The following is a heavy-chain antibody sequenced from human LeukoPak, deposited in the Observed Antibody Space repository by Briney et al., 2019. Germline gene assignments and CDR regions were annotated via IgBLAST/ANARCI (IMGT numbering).Heavy chain of an antibody. CDR2: MKSNSGDT. V-gene: IGHV1-8*01. CDR1: GYTFTGYD. D-gene: IGHD6-13*01. CDR3: ARGEYSSSWYPFDN. Sequence: EASVKVSCKTSGYTFTGYDINWVRQAPGQGLEWMGWMKSNSGDTHFAQKFQGRVTMTRNTSISTAFMELSSLRSEDTAVYYCARGEYSSSWYPFDNWGQGPLVTVSS. J-gene: IGHJ4*02.